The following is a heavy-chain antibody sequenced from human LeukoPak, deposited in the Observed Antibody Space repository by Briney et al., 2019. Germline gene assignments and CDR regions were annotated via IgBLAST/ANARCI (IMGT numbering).Heavy chain of an antibody. CDR3: ARDPLRYYYDSSGYYCAISGESGPVDYYYYGMDV. V-gene: IGHV1-69*13. CDR2: IIPIFGTA. Sequence: SVKVSCKASGGTFSSYAISWVRQAPGQGLEWMGGIIPIFGTANYAQKFQGRVTTTADESTSTAYMELSSLRSEDTAVYYCARDPLRYYYDSSGYYCAISGESGPVDYYYYGMDVWGQGTTVTVSS. J-gene: IGHJ6*02. CDR1: GGTFSSYA. D-gene: IGHD3-22*01.